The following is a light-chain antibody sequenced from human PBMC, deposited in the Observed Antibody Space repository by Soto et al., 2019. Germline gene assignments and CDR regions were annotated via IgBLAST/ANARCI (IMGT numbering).Light chain of an antibody. CDR2: EVS. CDR1: SSDFSTYSS. J-gene: IGLJ1*01. V-gene: IGLV2-18*02. Sequence: QSVLTQPPSVSGSLGQSVTISCTGTSSDFSTYSSVSWYQQPPGTLPKLIIYEVSNRPSGVPDRFSGSRSGNTASLTISGLQAEDEADYYCSSYRISNPYVFGTGTKLTVL. CDR3: SSYRISNPYV.